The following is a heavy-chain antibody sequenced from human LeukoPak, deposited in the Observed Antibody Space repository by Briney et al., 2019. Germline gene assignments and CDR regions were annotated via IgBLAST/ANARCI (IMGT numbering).Heavy chain of an antibody. V-gene: IGHV4-4*07. CDR3: AREVVGATTRSFDY. J-gene: IGHJ4*02. D-gene: IGHD1-26*01. CDR1: GGSISSYY. CDR2: IYTSGST. Sequence: PSETLSLTCTVSGGSISSYYWSWIRQPAGKGLEWIGRIYTSGSTNYNPSLKSRVAISVDTSKNQFSLKLSSVTAADTAVYYCAREVVGATTRSFDYWGQGTLVTVSS.